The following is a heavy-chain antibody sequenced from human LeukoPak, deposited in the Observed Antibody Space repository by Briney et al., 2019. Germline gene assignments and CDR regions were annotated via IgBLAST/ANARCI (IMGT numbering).Heavy chain of an antibody. CDR2: LSGSGGST. D-gene: IGHD3-22*01. CDR1: GFTFSNYA. Sequence: GGSLRLSCAASGFTFSNYAMSWVRQAPGKGLEWVSALSGSGGSTYYADSVKGRFTISRDNSKNTLYLQMNSLRAEDTAVYYCAKATMIVVALPGFQHWGQGTLVTVSS. CDR3: AKATMIVVALPGFQH. V-gene: IGHV3-23*01. J-gene: IGHJ1*01.